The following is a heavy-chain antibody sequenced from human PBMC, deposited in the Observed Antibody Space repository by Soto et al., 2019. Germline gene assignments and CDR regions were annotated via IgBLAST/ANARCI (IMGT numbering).Heavy chain of an antibody. CDR2: IYYSGST. CDR3: ARAIDFWSGYGNWFDP. J-gene: IGHJ5*02. CDR1: GGSISSYY. V-gene: IGHV4-59*01. D-gene: IGHD3-3*01. Sequence: SETLSLTCTVSGGSISSYYWSWIRQPPGKGLEWIGYIYYSGSTNYNPSLKSRVTISVDTSKNQFSLKLGSVTAADTAVYYCARAIDFWSGYGNWFDPWGQGTLVTVSS.